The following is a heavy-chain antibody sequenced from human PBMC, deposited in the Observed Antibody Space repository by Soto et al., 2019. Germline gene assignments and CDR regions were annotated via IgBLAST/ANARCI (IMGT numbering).Heavy chain of an antibody. Sequence: SETLSLTCTVSGGSISSSSYYWGWIRQPPGKGLEWIGSIYYSGSTYYNPSLKSRVTISADTSKNQFSLKLSSVTAADTAVYYCASQGYCSSTSCSNRHYYYYMDVWGKGTTVTVSS. CDR2: IYYSGST. CDR3: ASQGYCSSTSCSNRHYYYYMDV. CDR1: GGSISSSSYY. D-gene: IGHD2-2*01. J-gene: IGHJ6*03. V-gene: IGHV4-39*01.